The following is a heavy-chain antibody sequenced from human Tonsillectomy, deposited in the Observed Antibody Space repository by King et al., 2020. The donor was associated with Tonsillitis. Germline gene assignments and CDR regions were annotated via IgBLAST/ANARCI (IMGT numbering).Heavy chain of an antibody. CDR1: GFTFSNYD. CDR3: VRGGSRCDFDY. V-gene: IGHV3-13*05. D-gene: IGHD6-13*01. J-gene: IGHJ4*02. Sequence: QLVQSGGGLVQPGGSLRLSCAASGFTFSNYDMHGVRQATGKGLEWVSGIDTAGDPYYPGSVKGRFTISRENAKNSLYLQMNSLRAGDTAMYYCVRGGSRCDFDYWGQGILVTVSS. CDR2: IDTAGDP.